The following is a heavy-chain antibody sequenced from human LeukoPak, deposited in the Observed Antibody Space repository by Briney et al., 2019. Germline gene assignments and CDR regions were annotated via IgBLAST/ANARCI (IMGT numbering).Heavy chain of an antibody. D-gene: IGHD3-9*01. CDR3: TRDQLRYFDWLLVGMDV. J-gene: IGHJ6*04. CDR1: GFTFGDYA. CDR2: IRSKAYGGTT. V-gene: IGHV3-49*04. Sequence: GGSLRLSCSASGFTFGDYAMRWVRQAPGKGLEWVGFIRSKAYGGTTEYAASVKGRFTISRDDSKSIAYLQMNSLKTEDTAVYYCTRDQLRYFDWLLVGMDVWGKGTTVTVSS.